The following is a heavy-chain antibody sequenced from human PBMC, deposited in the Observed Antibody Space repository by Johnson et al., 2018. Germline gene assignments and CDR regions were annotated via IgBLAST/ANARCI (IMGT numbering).Heavy chain of an antibody. CDR1: GGSISSYY. CDR2: MYPSGST. Sequence: QVQLVQSGPGLVKPSETLSLTCTVSGGSISSYYWSWIRQPAGKGLEWIGRMYPSGSTNYNPSLKSRVTMSVDTSKNQFSLKLSSVTAADTAVYYCARDLYCSSTTCYWFYPWGQGTLVTVSS. J-gene: IGHJ5*02. D-gene: IGHD2-2*01. V-gene: IGHV4-4*07. CDR3: ARDLYCSSTTCYWFYP.